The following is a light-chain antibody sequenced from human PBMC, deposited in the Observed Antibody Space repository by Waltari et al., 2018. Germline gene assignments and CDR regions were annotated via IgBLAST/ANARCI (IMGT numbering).Light chain of an antibody. CDR1: PSVSKK. V-gene: IGKV3-15*01. CDR2: GVS. Sequence: EILVTQSPVTLSVFPGERAHPPGRASPSVSKKLAWYQQKPGQAPRLLIDGVSTRATGIPARFSGSGSGTEFTLTISSLQSEDFAAYYCQQYKNWPGSFGPGTKVHIK. CDR3: QQYKNWPGS. J-gene: IGKJ3*01.